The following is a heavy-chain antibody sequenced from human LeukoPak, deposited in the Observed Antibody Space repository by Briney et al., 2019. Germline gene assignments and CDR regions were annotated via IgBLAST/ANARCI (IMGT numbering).Heavy chain of an antibody. D-gene: IGHD1/OR15-1a*01. CDR2: IKHDGSEK. CDR1: GFISSSYW. V-gene: IGHV3-7*03. CDR3: VRDNNPRDC. J-gene: IGHJ4*02. Sequence: PGGSLRLSCAASGFISSSYWMSWVRQAPGKGLEWVANIKHDGSEKNYVDSVRGRFTISRDNAKNSLYLQMNSLRVEDTAVYYCVRDNNPRDCWGQGTLVTVSS.